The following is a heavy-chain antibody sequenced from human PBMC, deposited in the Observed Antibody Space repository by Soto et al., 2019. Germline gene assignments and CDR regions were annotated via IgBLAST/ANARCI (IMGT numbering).Heavy chain of an antibody. CDR2: IDSAGGT. D-gene: IGHD3-10*01. V-gene: IGHV3-23*01. CDR3: AKDYPRSGSPGLEFDY. Sequence: GGSLSLSCVASGFTFNYYAMTWVRQAPGKGLEWVSNIDSAGGTSYADSVRGRFTISRDNSKNTLYLQMNSLRAEDTAIYFCAKDYPRSGSPGLEFDYWGQGTLVTVSS. CDR1: GFTFNYYA. J-gene: IGHJ4*02.